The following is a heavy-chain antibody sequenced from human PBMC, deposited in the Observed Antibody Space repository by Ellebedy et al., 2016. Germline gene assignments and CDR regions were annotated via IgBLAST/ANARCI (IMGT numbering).Heavy chain of an antibody. CDR3: ARARVVPAAKTGNWFDP. CDR1: GGSFSGYY. D-gene: IGHD2-2*01. J-gene: IGHJ5*02. V-gene: IGHV4-34*09. Sequence: SETLSLTXAVYGGSFSGYYWSWIRQPPGKGLEWIGEINHSGSTKYNPSLKSRVTISVDTSKNQFSLKLSSVTAADTAVYYCARARVVPAAKTGNWFDPWGQGTLVTVSS. CDR2: INHSGST.